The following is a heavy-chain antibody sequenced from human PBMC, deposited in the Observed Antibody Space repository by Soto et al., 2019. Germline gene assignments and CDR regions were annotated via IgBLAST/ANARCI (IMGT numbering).Heavy chain of an antibody. V-gene: IGHV4-4*07. CDR2: IDTSGST. D-gene: IGHD3-3*01. CDR3: ARGGQDFWSGPFDY. Sequence: LSLTCTVSGGSISNYYCNWIRQPAGKGLEWIGRIDTSGSTNYNPSLKSRVTMSVDTSKQEFSLKLSSVTAADTALYYCARGGQDFWSGPFDYWGRGALVTVSS. J-gene: IGHJ4*02. CDR1: GGSISNYY.